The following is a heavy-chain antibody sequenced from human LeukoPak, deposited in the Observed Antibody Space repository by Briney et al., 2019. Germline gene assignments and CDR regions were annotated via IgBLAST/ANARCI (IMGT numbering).Heavy chain of an antibody. J-gene: IGHJ6*02. CDR3: AGGCAQLRYSRFYNGYGMEV. CDR2: IHNSGST. V-gene: IGHV4-34*01. Sequence: SETLSLTCAVYGGSFSSYYWSWIRQPPGKGLEWIGEIHNSGSTNYNPSLKSRVPISVDTSKNQFSLKLSSVTAADTAVYYCAGGCAQLRYSRFYNGYGMEVGGERTTVTVS. D-gene: IGHD2-2*02. CDR1: GGSFSSYY.